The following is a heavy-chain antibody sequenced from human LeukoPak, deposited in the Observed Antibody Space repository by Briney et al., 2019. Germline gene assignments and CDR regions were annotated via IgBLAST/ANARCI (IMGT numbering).Heavy chain of an antibody. J-gene: IGHJ3*02. Sequence: PSETLSLTCAVYGGSFSGYYWSWIRQPPGKGLEWIGYIYYSGSTNYNPSLKSRVTISVDTSKNQFSLKLSSVTAADTAVYYCARNSGYSAAFDIWGQGTMVTVSS. CDR3: ARNSGYSAAFDI. D-gene: IGHD3-22*01. CDR1: GGSFSGYY. V-gene: IGHV4-59*01. CDR2: IYYSGST.